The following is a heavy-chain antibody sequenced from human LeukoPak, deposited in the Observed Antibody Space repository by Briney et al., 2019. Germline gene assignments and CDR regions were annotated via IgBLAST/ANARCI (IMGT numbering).Heavy chain of an antibody. J-gene: IGHJ4*02. CDR3: ARGYSSSRSAFDY. V-gene: IGHV1-2*02. D-gene: IGHD6-13*01. CDR1: GYTFTGYY. CDR2: INPNSGGT. Sequence: ASVKVSCKASGYTFTGYYMHWVRQAPGQGLEWMGWINPNSGGTNYAQKLQGRVTMTTDTSTSTAYMELRSLRSDDTAVYYCARGYSSSRSAFDYWGQGTLVTVSS.